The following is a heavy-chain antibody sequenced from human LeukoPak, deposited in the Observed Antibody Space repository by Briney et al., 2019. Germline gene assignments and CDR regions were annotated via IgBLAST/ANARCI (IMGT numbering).Heavy chain of an antibody. V-gene: IGHV3-48*04. CDR2: ISSSSSTI. D-gene: IGHD2-15*01. CDR3: ARVLDSSSSRYQAFPY. J-gene: IGHJ4*02. Sequence: PGGSLRLSCAASGFTFSSYSMNWVRQAPGKGLEWVSYISSSSSTIYYADSVKGRFTIFRDNAKNSLYLQMNSLRAEDTAVYYCARVLDSSSSRYQAFPYWGQGTLVTVSS. CDR1: GFTFSSYS.